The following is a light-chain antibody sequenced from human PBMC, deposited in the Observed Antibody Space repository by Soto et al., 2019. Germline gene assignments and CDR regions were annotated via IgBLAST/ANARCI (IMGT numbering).Light chain of an antibody. J-gene: IGKJ2*01. V-gene: IGKV3-20*01. CDR2: GAS. CDR3: QQYDSSPHT. CDR1: QSVSSSY. Sequence: EIVLTQSPGTLSLSPGERATLSCRASQSVSSSYLAWYQQKPGQAPRLLIYGASSRATGIPDRFSGSGSGTDCTLTISRLHPEDCAVYYCQQYDSSPHTLGQGTNLEIK.